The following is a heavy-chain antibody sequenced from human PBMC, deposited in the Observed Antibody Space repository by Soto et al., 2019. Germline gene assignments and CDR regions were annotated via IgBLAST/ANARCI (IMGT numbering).Heavy chain of an antibody. CDR1: GFIFSSHW. D-gene: IGHD2-15*01. J-gene: IGHJ4*02. V-gene: IGHV3-23*01. Sequence: PVGSLRLSCAASGFIFSSHWMHWVRQAPGKGLEWVSAISGSGGSTYYADSVKGRFTISRDNSKNTLYLQMNSLRAEDTAVYYCAKVPPIAVGYWGQGTLVTVSS. CDR3: AKVPPIAVGY. CDR2: ISGSGGST.